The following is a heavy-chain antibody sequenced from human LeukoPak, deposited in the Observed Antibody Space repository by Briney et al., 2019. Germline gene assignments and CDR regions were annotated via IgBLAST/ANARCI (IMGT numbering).Heavy chain of an antibody. D-gene: IGHD4-17*01. J-gene: IGHJ4*02. CDR2: ISYDGSNK. CDR1: GFTFSSYA. Sequence: GRSLRLSRAASGFTFSSYAMHWVRQAPGKGLEWVAVISYDGSNKYYADSVKGRFTISRDNSKNTLYLQMNSLRAEDTAVYYCASSPYTVTTPSFDYWGQGTLVTVSS. CDR3: ASSPYTVTTPSFDY. V-gene: IGHV3-30-3*01.